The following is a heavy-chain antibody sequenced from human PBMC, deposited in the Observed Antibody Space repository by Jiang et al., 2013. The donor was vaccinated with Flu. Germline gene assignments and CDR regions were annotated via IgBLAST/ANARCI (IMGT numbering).Heavy chain of an antibody. CDR2: IIPILGIA. V-gene: IGHV1-69*04. CDR1: GYTFTSYG. D-gene: IGHD5-18*01. CDR3: ARGDTAMVSIDY. Sequence: SVKVSCKASGYTFTSYGISWVRQAPGQGLEWMGRIIPILGIANYAQKFQGRVTITADKSTSTAYMELSSLRSEDTAVYYCARGDTAMVSIDYWGQGTLVTVSS. J-gene: IGHJ4*02.